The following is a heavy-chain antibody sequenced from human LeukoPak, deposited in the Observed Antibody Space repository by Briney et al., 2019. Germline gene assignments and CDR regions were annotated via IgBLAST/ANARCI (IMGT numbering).Heavy chain of an antibody. J-gene: IGHJ5*02. D-gene: IGHD3-22*01. V-gene: IGHV1-8*01. Sequence: ASVKVSCKSSGYTFTNYDINWVRQAPGQGLEGMGWMNPDSGNTGYAQQFQGRVTMTRDTPISTAYMELSGLRTDDTAVYYCATPSAQISHSSGYYSAWGQGTLVTVSS. CDR2: MNPDSGNT. CDR1: GYTFTNYD. CDR3: ATPSAQISHSSGYYSA.